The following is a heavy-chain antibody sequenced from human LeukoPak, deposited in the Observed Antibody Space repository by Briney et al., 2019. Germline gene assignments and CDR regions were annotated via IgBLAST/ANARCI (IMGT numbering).Heavy chain of an antibody. D-gene: IGHD3-22*01. V-gene: IGHV4-30-4*08. CDR1: GGSISSGDYY. Sequence: SETLSLTCTVSGGSISSGDYYWSWIRQPPGKGLEWIGYIYYSGSTYYNPSLKSRVTISVDTSKNQFSLKLSSVTAADTAVYYCARVTVVVISGAFDIWGQGTMVTVSS. CDR3: ARVTVVVISGAFDI. CDR2: IYYSGST. J-gene: IGHJ3*02.